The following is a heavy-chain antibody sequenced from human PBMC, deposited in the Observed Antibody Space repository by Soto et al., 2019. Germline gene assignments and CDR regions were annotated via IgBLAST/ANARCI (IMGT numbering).Heavy chain of an antibody. D-gene: IGHD1-7*01. Sequence: GGSLRLSCTASGFTFGDYAMSWFRQAPGKGLEWVGFIRSKAYGGTTEYAASVKGRFTISRDDSKSTAYLQMNSLKTEDTAVYYCTRDGSGTTSDYFDYWGQGTLVTVSS. J-gene: IGHJ4*02. CDR3: TRDGSGTTSDYFDY. CDR1: GFTFGDYA. V-gene: IGHV3-49*03. CDR2: IRSKAYGGTT.